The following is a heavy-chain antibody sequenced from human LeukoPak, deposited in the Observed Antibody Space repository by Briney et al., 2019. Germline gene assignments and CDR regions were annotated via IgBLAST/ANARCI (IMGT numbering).Heavy chain of an antibody. V-gene: IGHV2-5*01. CDR2: IYWNDDK. CDR3: AHRGYGDYPSSKWFDP. J-gene: IGHJ5*02. D-gene: IGHD4-17*01. CDR1: GFSLRSGGVG. Sequence: SGPTLVNPTQTLTLTCTFSGFSLRSGGVGVGWIRQPPGKALQWLEVIYWNDDKRYSPSLKSRLTITKDTSKNQVVLTMTNMDPVDTATYYCAHRGYGDYPSSKWFDPWGQGTLVIVSS.